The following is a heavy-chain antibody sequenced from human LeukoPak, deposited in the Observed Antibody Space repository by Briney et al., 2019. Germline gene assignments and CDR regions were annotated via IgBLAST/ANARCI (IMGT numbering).Heavy chain of an antibody. CDR2: LPPDELGI. CDR3: VGTIASRGSEY. V-gene: IGHV3-74*01. J-gene: IGHJ4*02. Sequence: GGSLGLSCAASGFTFSSYGMHWVRQAPGMGLVRVSRLPPDELGIIYADSVKGRFTVSRDNAKNTVYLQMNNLRVDDTAMYYCVGTIASRGSEYWGQGALVTVSS. CDR1: GFTFSSYG. D-gene: IGHD6-6*01.